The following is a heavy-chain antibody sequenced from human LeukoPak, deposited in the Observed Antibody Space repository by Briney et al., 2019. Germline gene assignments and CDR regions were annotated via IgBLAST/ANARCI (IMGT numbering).Heavy chain of an antibody. D-gene: IGHD1-26*01. Sequence: SQTLSLTCTVSGGSIGSATGTYYWSWIRQPAGKGLEWIGRINHRDSTYYNPALNSRVTISLDTSKNQFSLNLNSVTAADTAVYYCAREIVGVTLPFDYWGQGTLVTVSS. J-gene: IGHJ4*02. CDR2: INHRDST. V-gene: IGHV4-61*02. CDR1: GGSIGSATGTYY. CDR3: AREIVGVTLPFDY.